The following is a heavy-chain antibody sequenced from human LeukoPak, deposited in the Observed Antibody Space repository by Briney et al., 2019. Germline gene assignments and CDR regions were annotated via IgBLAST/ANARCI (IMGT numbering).Heavy chain of an antibody. D-gene: IGHD3-3*01. V-gene: IGHV3-48*03. CDR1: GFTFSRFE. CDR3: ARCGRITTLGVAGRTGFDP. Sequence: GGSLRLSCVASGFTFSRFEMNWVRQAPGKGLEWISHISTGTYIAYTDSVKGRFTISRDNAKNSLYLQMNSLRVEDTAVYYCARCGRITTLGVAGRTGFDPWGQGTLVTVSS. J-gene: IGHJ5*02. CDR2: ISTGTYI.